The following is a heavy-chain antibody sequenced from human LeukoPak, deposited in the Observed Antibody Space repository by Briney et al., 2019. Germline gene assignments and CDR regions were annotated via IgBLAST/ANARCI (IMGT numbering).Heavy chain of an antibody. J-gene: IGHJ4*02. CDR2: ISYDGSNK. Sequence: PGGSLRLSCAASGFTFSSYGMHWVRQAPGKGLEWVAVISYDGSNKYYADSVKGRFTISRDNSKNTLYLQMNSLRAEDTAVYYCAKDLGEYSGSHLFDHWGQGTLVTVSS. D-gene: IGHD1-26*01. CDR3: AKDLGEYSGSHLFDH. CDR1: GFTFSSYG. V-gene: IGHV3-30*18.